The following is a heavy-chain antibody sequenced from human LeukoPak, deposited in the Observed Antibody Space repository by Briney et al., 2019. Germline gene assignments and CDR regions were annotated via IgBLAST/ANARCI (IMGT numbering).Heavy chain of an antibody. CDR1: GFTFSSYS. CDR3: ARGQVNIVGAATLLDS. J-gene: IGHJ4*02. V-gene: IGHV4-34*01. CDR2: INHSGST. Sequence: GSLRLSCAASGFTFSSYSMNWVRQAPGKGLEWIGEINHSGSTNYNPSLKSRVTISVDTSKNQFSLNLTSVTAADTAVYYCARGQVNIVGAATLLDSWGQGTPVIVSS. D-gene: IGHD1-26*01.